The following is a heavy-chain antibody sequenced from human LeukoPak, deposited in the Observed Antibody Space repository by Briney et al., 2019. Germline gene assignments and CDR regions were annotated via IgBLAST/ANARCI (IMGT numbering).Heavy chain of an antibody. J-gene: IGHJ4*02. Sequence: GRSLGLSCAASGFTFSSYGMHWVRQAPGKGLEWVAVIWYDGSNKYYADSVKGRFTISRDNSKNTLYLQMNSLRAEDTAVYYCAKEGYSSSWYYFDYWGQGTLVTVSS. D-gene: IGHD6-13*01. CDR1: GFTFSSYG. CDR3: AKEGYSSSWYYFDY. CDR2: IWYDGSNK. V-gene: IGHV3-33*06.